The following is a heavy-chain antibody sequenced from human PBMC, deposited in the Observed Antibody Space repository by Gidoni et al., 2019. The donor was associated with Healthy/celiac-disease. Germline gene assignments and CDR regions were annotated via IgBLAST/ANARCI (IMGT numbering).Heavy chain of an antibody. Sequence: QVQLVASGGGLVKPWGSLRLSCSASVFTFMAYHMSWIRQAPGKGREWVSYISSSGSTIYYADSVKGRFTISRDNAKNSLYLQMNSLRAEDTAVYYCARDRGYYLDYWGQGTLVTVSS. CDR1: VFTFMAYH. CDR2: ISSSGSTI. V-gene: IGHV3-11*01. J-gene: IGHJ4*02. CDR3: ARDRGYYLDY. D-gene: IGHD2-15*01.